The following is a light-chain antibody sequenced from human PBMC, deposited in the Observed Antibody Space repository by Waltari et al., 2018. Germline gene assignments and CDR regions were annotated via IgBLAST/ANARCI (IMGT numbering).Light chain of an antibody. J-gene: IGKJ2*01. CDR3: QQRSNWPYT. Sequence: EIVLTQSPATLSLSPGERATLSCRASQTVRTFLAWYQQTPGQAPRLLIFDASSRATGIPAKFRCSGSGTDFTLTVSNLEPEDFAVYYCQQRSNWPYTFGQGTRVDIK. CDR1: QTVRTF. V-gene: IGKV3-11*01. CDR2: DAS.